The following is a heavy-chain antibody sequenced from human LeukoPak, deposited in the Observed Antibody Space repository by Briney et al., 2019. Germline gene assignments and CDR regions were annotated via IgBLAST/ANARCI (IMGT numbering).Heavy chain of an antibody. Sequence: GESLKISCKGSGYSFTSYWIGWVRQMPGKGLEWMGIIYPGDSDTRYSPSFQGQVTISADKSISTAYLQWSSLKASDTAMYYCARHVPEASGSYYFDYWGQGTLVTVSS. J-gene: IGHJ4*02. CDR3: ARHVPEASGSYYFDY. D-gene: IGHD1-26*01. CDR1: GYSFTSYW. CDR2: IYPGDSDT. V-gene: IGHV5-51*01.